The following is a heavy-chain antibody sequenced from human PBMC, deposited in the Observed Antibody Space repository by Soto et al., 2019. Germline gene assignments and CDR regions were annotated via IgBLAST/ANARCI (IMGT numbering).Heavy chain of an antibody. V-gene: IGHV1-2*02. J-gene: IGHJ3*01. D-gene: IGHD3-16*01. CDR2: INPNSGAT. Sequence: ASVKVSCKASGYTFTDFFIHWVRQVPGQGLEWMGWINPNSGATEYAQNRVTMTRDTSISTVYLQLSRLTFDDTAVYYCARAFYDSSAAGVAFDLWGPGTMVTVSS. CDR1: GYTFTDFF. CDR3: ARAFYDSSAAGVAFDL.